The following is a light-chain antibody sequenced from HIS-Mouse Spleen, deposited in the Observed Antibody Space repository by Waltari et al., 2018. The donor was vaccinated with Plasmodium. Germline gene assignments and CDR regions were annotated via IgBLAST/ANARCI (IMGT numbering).Light chain of an antibody. J-gene: IGLJ1*01. Sequence: QSALTQPRSVSGSPGQSVTISCTGTSSDVGGYNYVSWYQQHPGKAPKLRIYDVSNRPSWVPDRFSGSKSCNPASLTISGLQAEDEADYYCCSYAGSYTYVFGTGTKVTVL. CDR1: SSDVGGYNY. CDR3: CSYAGSYTYV. CDR2: DVS. V-gene: IGLV2-11*01.